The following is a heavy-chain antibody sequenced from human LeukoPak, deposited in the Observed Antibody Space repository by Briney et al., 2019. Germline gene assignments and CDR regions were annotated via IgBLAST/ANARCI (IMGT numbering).Heavy chain of an antibody. CDR1: GYSISSGYY. V-gene: IGHV4-38-2*02. Sequence: SETLSLTCTVSGYSISSGYYWGWIRQPPGKGLEWIGSIYHSGSTYYNPSLKSRVTISVDTSKNQFSLKLSSVTAADTAVYYCARHDNRAVAGKFDYWGQGTLVTVSS. CDR2: IYHSGST. CDR3: ARHDNRAVAGKFDY. D-gene: IGHD6-19*01. J-gene: IGHJ4*02.